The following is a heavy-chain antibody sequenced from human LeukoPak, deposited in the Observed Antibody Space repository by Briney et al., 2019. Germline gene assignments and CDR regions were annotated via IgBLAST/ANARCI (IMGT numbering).Heavy chain of an antibody. Sequence: PSQTLSLTCAVSGGSIIVAAHSWSWIRQPPGKGLEWIGYIYHTGRTSYNPSLKSRVTISVDRSKNQFSLKLNSVTAADTAVYYCARGYGDNSGAFDIWGQGTMVTVSS. D-gene: IGHD4-23*01. CDR2: IYHTGRT. CDR3: ARGYGDNSGAFDI. V-gene: IGHV4-30-2*01. J-gene: IGHJ3*02. CDR1: GGSIIVAAHS.